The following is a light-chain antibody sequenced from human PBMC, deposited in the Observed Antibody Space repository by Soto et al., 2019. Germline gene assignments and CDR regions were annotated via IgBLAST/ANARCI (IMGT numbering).Light chain of an antibody. Sequence: EIVMTQSPATLSVSPGERATLSCRASQSVSSNLAWYQQKPGQAPRLLIYGASTRATGIPARFRGRGYGTGFILTISSLQSEDFAVYYCQQYNNWPPLTFGGGTKVDIK. CDR3: QQYNNWPPLT. CDR1: QSVSSN. J-gene: IGKJ4*01. V-gene: IGKV3-15*01. CDR2: GAS.